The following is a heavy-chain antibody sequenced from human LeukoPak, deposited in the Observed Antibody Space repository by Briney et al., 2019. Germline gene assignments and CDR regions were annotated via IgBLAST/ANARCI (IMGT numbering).Heavy chain of an antibody. Sequence: GGSLRLSCAASGFTVSSNYMSWVRQAPGKGLEWVSVIYSGGSTYYADSVKGRLTISRDSSKNTLHLQMNSLRAEDTAVYYCARDESAVATAYYFDYWGQGTLVTVSS. CDR1: GFTVSSNY. V-gene: IGHV3-66*01. J-gene: IGHJ4*02. CDR3: ARDESAVATAYYFDY. D-gene: IGHD5-12*01. CDR2: IYSGGST.